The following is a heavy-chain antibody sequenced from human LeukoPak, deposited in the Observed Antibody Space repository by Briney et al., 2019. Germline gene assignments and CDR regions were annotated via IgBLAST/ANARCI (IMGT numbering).Heavy chain of an antibody. V-gene: IGHV3-7*03. J-gene: IGHJ4*02. CDR2: IKQDGSEK. Sequence: PGGSLRLSCAASGFTFSSYRMSWVRQAPGKGLEWVANIKQDGSEKYYVDSVKGRFTISRDNAKNSLYLQMNSLRAEDTAVYYGGRVCLWGSWGGDYWGQGTLVTVSS. D-gene: IGHD6-13*01. CDR3: GRVCLWGSWGGDY. CDR1: GFTFSSYR.